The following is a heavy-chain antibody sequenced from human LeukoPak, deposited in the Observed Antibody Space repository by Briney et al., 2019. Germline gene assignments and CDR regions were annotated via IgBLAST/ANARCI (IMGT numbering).Heavy chain of an antibody. D-gene: IGHD3-22*01. CDR2: INSDGSST. Sequence: GGSLRLSCAASGFTFSSYWMHWVRQAPGKGLVWVSRINSDGSSTSYADSVKGRFTISRHNAKNTLYLQMNSLRAEDTAVYYCASGLYYYDSSGYFDYWGQGTLVTVSS. CDR3: ASGLYYYDSSGYFDY. V-gene: IGHV3-74*01. CDR1: GFTFSSYW. J-gene: IGHJ4*02.